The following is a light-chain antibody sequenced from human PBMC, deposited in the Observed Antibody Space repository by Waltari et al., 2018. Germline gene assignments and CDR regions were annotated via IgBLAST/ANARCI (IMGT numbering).Light chain of an antibody. CDR1: QSVRTN. J-gene: IGKJ5*01. Sequence: EIVMTQSPATLSVSPGERATLSCRASQSVRTNLAWYQQKPGQPPRLLIYGASTRATGIPGRFSGSEAGTEFTLTINSLQSEDLAVYYCQQYNDWPPITFGQGTRLEIK. CDR3: QQYNDWPPIT. V-gene: IGKV3-15*01. CDR2: GAS.